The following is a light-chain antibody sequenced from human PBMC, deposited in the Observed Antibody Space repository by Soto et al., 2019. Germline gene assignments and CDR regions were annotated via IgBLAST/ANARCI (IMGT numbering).Light chain of an antibody. CDR2: YDS. J-gene: IGLJ2*01. CDR3: QAWDSSSDHLVV. CDR1: NIGSKS. V-gene: IGLV3-21*04. Sequence: SYELTQPPSVSVAPGKTARITCGENNIGSKSVHWYQQKPGQAPVLVIYYDSDRPSGIPERFSGSNSGNTATLTISRVEAGDEADYYCQAWDSSSDHLVVFGGGTKLTVL.